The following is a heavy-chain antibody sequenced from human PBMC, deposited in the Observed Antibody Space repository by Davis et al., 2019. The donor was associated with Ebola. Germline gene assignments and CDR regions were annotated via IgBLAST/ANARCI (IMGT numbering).Heavy chain of an antibody. J-gene: IGHJ4*02. CDR1: GFTFSSYA. CDR3: AKRGYSYGYF. D-gene: IGHD5-18*01. CDR2: ISYDGSNK. V-gene: IGHV3-30*18. Sequence: GESLKISCAASGFTFSSYAMHWVRQAPGKGLEWVAVISYDGSNKYYADSVKGRFTISRDNSKNTLYLQMNSLRAEDTAVYYCAKRGYSYGYFWGQGTLVTVSS.